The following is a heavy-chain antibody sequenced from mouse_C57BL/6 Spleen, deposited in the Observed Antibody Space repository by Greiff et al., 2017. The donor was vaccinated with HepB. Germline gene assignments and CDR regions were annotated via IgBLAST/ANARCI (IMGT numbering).Heavy chain of an antibody. CDR3: AREGGNYPAWFAY. CDR2: ISYDGSN. D-gene: IGHD2-1*01. Sequence: EVQRVESGPGLVKPSQSLSLTCSVTGYSITSGYYWNWIRQFPGNKLEWMGYISYDGSNNYNPSLKNRISITRDTSKNQFFLKLNAVTTEDTATYYCAREGGNYPAWFAYWGQGTLVTVSA. CDR1: GYSITSGYY. V-gene: IGHV3-6*01. J-gene: IGHJ3*01.